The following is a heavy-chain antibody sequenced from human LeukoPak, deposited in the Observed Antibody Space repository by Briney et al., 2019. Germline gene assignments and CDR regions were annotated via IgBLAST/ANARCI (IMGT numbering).Heavy chain of an antibody. D-gene: IGHD2-2*01. CDR1: GFTVSSNY. J-gene: IGHJ4*02. CDR2: IYSGGST. CDR3: ARGYCSSTSCYEFDY. Sequence: GGSLRLSCAPSGFTVSSNYMSWVRQAPGKGLEWVSIIYSGGSTYYADSVKGRFTISWDISKNTLYLQMNSLRAEDTAVHFCARGYCSSTSCYEFDYWGQGTLVTVSS. V-gene: IGHV3-53*01.